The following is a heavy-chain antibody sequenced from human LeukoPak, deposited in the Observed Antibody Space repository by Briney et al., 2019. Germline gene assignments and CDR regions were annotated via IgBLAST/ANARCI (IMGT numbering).Heavy chain of an antibody. CDR3: ARNPPRYFN. CDR2: IQQDGSKK. J-gene: IGHJ4*02. D-gene: IGHD1-26*01. Sequence: GGSLRLSCAASGFTFSSYWMIWVRQAPGKGLEWVANIQQDGSKKYYVDSVKGRFTISRDNAKNSLYLQMNSVRAEDTAVYYCARNPPRYFNWGQGTLVTVSS. V-gene: IGHV3-7*05. CDR1: GFTFSSYW.